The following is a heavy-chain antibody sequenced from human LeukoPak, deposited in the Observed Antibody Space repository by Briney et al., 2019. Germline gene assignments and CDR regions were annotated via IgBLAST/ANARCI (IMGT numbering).Heavy chain of an antibody. J-gene: IGHJ4*02. CDR3: AKLATVTTTEG. CDR1: GFTFSSYA. Sequence: PGGSLRLSCAASGFTFSSYAMHWVRQAPGKGLEWVAVISYDGSNKYYADSVKGRFTSRDNSKNTLYLQMNSLRAEDTAVYYCAKLATVTTTEGWGQGTLVTVSS. V-gene: IGHV3-30*04. CDR2: ISYDGSNK. D-gene: IGHD4-17*01.